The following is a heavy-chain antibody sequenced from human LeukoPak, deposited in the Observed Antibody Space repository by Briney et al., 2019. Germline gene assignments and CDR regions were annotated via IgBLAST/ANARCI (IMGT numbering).Heavy chain of an antibody. J-gene: IGHJ5*02. Sequence: ASVKVSCKASGYIFSGYDMHWLRQAPGQGLEWMGWINPNSGGADYAQKFQGRVTMTRDTSISTAYMALSRLRSDDTAVYYCAKGPPEYCSGGSCHSGRNWIDPWGQGTLVTVSS. D-gene: IGHD2-15*01. CDR3: AKGPPEYCSGGSCHSGRNWIDP. V-gene: IGHV1-2*02. CDR1: GYIFSGYD. CDR2: INPNSGGA.